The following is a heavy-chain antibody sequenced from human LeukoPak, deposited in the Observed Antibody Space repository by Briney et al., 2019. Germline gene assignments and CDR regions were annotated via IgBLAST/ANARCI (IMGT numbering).Heavy chain of an antibody. V-gene: IGHV3-53*01. Sequence: GGSLRLSCAASGFTVSSNYMSWVRQAPGKGLEWVSVIYSAGNTYYTDSVKGRFTISRDNAKNSLYLQMNSLRAEDTAVYYCARSDSSSWYTTVDYWGQGTLVTVSS. J-gene: IGHJ4*02. D-gene: IGHD6-13*01. CDR1: GFTVSSNY. CDR3: ARSDSSSWYTTVDY. CDR2: IYSAGNT.